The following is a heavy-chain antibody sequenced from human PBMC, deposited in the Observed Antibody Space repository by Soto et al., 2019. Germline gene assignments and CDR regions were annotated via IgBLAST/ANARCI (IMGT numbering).Heavy chain of an antibody. CDR1: GDSISTVDYF. D-gene: IGHD2-15*01. Sequence: PSETLSLTCSVSGDSISTVDYFWAWIRQPPGQALEYIGYIYKSATTYYNPSCESRVAISLDTSKSQFSLNVTSVTAADTAVYFCARGRYCLTGRCFPNWFDSWGQGTLVTVSS. V-gene: IGHV4-30-4*01. J-gene: IGHJ5*01. CDR3: ARGRYCLTGRCFPNWFDS. CDR2: IYKSATT.